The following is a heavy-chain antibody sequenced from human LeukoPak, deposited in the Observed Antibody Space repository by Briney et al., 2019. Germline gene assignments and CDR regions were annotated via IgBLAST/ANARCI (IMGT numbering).Heavy chain of an antibody. CDR3: ARERTPGSGYGVDY. D-gene: IGHD6-25*01. Sequence: ASVKVSCKASGGTLSSYAISWVRQAPGQGLEWMGWINPNINGTNYAQKFQGRVTMTGDRSISTAYMELSRLRSDDTAVYYCARERTPGSGYGVDYWGQGTVVTVSS. CDR1: GGTLSSYA. CDR2: INPNINGT. V-gene: IGHV1-2*02. J-gene: IGHJ4*02.